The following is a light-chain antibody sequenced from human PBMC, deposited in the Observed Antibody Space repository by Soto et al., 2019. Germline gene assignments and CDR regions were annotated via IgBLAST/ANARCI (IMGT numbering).Light chain of an antibody. Sequence: QSVLTQPPSGSGSPGQRVTISCSGSSSNIGRNSVHWYQHLPGAAPKLLIHTDGQRPSGVPDRFSGSKSGTSASLAVSGLRSEDEGDYYCATWDDTLSAVVFGGGTKLTVL. CDR1: SSNIGRNS. J-gene: IGLJ2*01. V-gene: IGLV1-47*01. CDR3: ATWDDTLSAVV. CDR2: TDG.